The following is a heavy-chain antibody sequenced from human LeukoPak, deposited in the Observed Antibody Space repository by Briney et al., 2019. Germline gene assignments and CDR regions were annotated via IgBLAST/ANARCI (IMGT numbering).Heavy chain of an antibody. V-gene: IGHV4-38-2*01. J-gene: IGHJ3*02. CDR2: ISYSGST. CDR3: ARGSITVVPAFDI. D-gene: IGHD3-3*01. CDR1: GYSISNGYY. Sequence: SETLSLTCAVSGYSISNGYYWGWIRQPPGKGLEWIGSISYSGSTYYNPSLKSRVTISVDTSKNHFSLKLSSVTAADTAVYYCARGSITVVPAFDIWGQGTMVTVSS.